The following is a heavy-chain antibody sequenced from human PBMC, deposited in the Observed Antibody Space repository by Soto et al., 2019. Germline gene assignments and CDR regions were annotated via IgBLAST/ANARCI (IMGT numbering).Heavy chain of an antibody. V-gene: IGHV3-15*07. Sequence: EVQLVESGGGLIQPGGSLRLSCAVSGLTLTNVWMNWLRQAPGKGLEWVGLIRSEPDGGTTNYAAPVKNRFTISRDNSKNTLYLQMNSLESEDTAVYYCGWGAAQFYESWGLGTLFTVSS. CDR3: GWGAAQFYES. CDR1: GLTLTNVW. J-gene: IGHJ5*02. CDR2: IRSEPDGGTT. D-gene: IGHD3-16*01.